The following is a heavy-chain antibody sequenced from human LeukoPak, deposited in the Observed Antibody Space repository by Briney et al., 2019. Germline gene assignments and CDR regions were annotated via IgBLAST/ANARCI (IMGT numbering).Heavy chain of an antibody. J-gene: IGHJ4*02. D-gene: IGHD6-6*01. CDR2: MNPNSGNA. Sequence: ASVKVSCKASGYTFTSYDINWVRQATGQGLEWMGWMNPNSGNAGYAPKFQGRVTMTRNTSISTAYMELNSLRAEDTAVYYCARVRSSSFDYWGQGTLVTVSS. CDR1: GYTFTSYD. CDR3: ARVRSSSFDY. V-gene: IGHV1-8*01.